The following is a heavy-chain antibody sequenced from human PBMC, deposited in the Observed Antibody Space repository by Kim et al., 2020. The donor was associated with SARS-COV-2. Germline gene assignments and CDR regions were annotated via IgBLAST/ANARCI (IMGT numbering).Heavy chain of an antibody. CDR3: IDMTTVTT. CDR1: GFTFSNAW. V-gene: IGHV3-15*01. D-gene: IGHD4-17*01. J-gene: IGHJ5*02. Sequence: GGSLRLSCAASGFTFSNAWMSWVRQAPGKGLEWVGRIKSKSDGETTDYAAPVKGRFTISRDDSKNTLYLQMNSLKTEDTAVYYCIDMTTVTTWGQGTLVTVSS. CDR2: IKSKSDGETT.